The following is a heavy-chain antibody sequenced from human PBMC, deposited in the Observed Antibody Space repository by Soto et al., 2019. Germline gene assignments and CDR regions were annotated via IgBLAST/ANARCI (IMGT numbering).Heavy chain of an antibody. V-gene: IGHV3-48*01. Sequence: GGSLRLSCAASGFPFSTYDMNWVRQAPGKGLEGVSYIGSGSNTIYYADSVNGRFTISRDNAKNSLFLQMNSLRAEDTAVYYCARTLKDEYCTSTSCPTSFDPWGQGTLVTVSS. D-gene: IGHD2-2*01. J-gene: IGHJ5*02. CDR3: ARTLKDEYCTSTSCPTSFDP. CDR2: IGSGSNTI. CDR1: GFPFSTYD.